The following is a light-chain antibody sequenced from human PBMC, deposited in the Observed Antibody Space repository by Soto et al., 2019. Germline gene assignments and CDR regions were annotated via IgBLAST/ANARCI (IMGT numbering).Light chain of an antibody. Sequence: QLVLTQSPSASASLGASVKLTCTLSSGHSNYAIAWHQRQPEKGPRYLMKVNSDGSHSKGDGIPDRFSGSSSGAERYLTISSLQSEYEADYYCQTWGTGTPSWVFGGGTKLTVL. CDR1: SGHSNYA. CDR3: QTWGTGTPSWV. J-gene: IGLJ3*02. V-gene: IGLV4-69*01. CDR2: VNSDGSH.